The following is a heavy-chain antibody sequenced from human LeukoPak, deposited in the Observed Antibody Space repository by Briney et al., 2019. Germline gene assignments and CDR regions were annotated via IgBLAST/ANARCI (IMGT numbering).Heavy chain of an antibody. CDR1: GGSISSSSYY. Sequence: SETLSLTCTVSGGSISSSSYYWGWIRQPPGKGLEWIGSIYYSGSTYYNPSLKSRVTISVDTSKNQFSLKLGSVTAADTAVYFCARDVYALAGSSWGQGTLVTVSS. CDR2: IYYSGST. D-gene: IGHD6-19*01. V-gene: IGHV4-39*07. CDR3: ARDVYALAGSS. J-gene: IGHJ5*02.